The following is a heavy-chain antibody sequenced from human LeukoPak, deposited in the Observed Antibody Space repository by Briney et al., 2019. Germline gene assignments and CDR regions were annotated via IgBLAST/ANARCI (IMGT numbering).Heavy chain of an antibody. J-gene: IGHJ4*02. CDR2: IIPIFGTA. Sequence: ASVKVSRKASGGTFISYAISWVRQAPGQGLEWMGGIIPIFGTANYAQKFQGRVTITADESTSTAYMELSSLRSEDTAVYYCASGPYYYDSSGYMPYWGQGTLVTVSS. D-gene: IGHD3-22*01. CDR1: GGTFISYA. V-gene: IGHV1-69*13. CDR3: ASGPYYYDSSGYMPY.